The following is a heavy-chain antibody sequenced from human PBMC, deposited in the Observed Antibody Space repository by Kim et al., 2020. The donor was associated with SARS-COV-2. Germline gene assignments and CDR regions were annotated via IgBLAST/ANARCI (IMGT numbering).Heavy chain of an antibody. CDR2: ISAYNGNT. D-gene: IGHD3-10*01. J-gene: IGHJ4*02. V-gene: IGHV1-18*01. Sequence: ASVKVSCKASGYTFTSYGISWVRQAPGQGLEWMGWISAYNGNTNYAQKLQGRVTMTTDTSTSTAYMELRSLRSDDTAVYYCARDWRITMVRGVSAYDYWGQGTLVTVSS. CDR1: GYTFTSYG. CDR3: ARDWRITMVRGVSAYDY.